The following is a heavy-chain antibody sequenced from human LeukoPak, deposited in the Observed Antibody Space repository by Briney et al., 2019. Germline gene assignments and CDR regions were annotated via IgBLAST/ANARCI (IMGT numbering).Heavy chain of an antibody. D-gene: IGHD4-17*01. Sequence: ASVKVSCKASGYTFTSYYMHWVRQATGQGLEWMGWMNPNSGNTGYAQKFQGRVTMTRNTSISTAYMELSSLRSEDTAVYYCARPPHLYGDYRDAFDIWGQGTMVTVSS. CDR2: MNPNSGNT. V-gene: IGHV1-8*02. CDR1: GYTFTSYY. J-gene: IGHJ3*02. CDR3: ARPPHLYGDYRDAFDI.